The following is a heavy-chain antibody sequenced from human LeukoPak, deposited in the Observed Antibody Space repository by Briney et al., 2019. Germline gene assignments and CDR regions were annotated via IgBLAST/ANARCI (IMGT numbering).Heavy chain of an antibody. Sequence: SVKVSCKASGGTFSSYAVSWVRQAPGQGLEWMGGIIPIFGTANYAQKFQGRVTITTDESTSTAYMELSSLRSEDTAVYYCASYDYGDYLFDYWGQGTLVTVSS. V-gene: IGHV1-69*05. CDR1: GGTFSSYA. J-gene: IGHJ4*02. D-gene: IGHD4-17*01. CDR2: IIPIFGTA. CDR3: ASYDYGDYLFDY.